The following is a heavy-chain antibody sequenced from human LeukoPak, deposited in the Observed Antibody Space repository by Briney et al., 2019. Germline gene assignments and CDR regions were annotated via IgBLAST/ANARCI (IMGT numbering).Heavy chain of an antibody. J-gene: IGHJ1*01. CDR2: ISWNSGSI. CDR1: GFTFDDYA. D-gene: IGHD1-26*01. CDR3: ARDSGSYSREFQH. V-gene: IGHV3-9*01. Sequence: QPGGSLRLSCAASGFTFDDYAMHWVRQAPGKGLEWVSGISWNSGSIGYADSVKGRFTISRDSAKNSLYLQMNSLRAEDTAVYYCARDSGSYSREFQHWGQGTLVTVSS.